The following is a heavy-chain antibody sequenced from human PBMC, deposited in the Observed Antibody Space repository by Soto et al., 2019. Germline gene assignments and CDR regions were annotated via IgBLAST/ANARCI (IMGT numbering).Heavy chain of an antibody. Sequence: EVQLAESGGTLVQPGGSLRLSCAVSGFTFSGYWMSWVRQAPGKGLEWVAILNNDGSQTNYVDSVRGRFSISRDNTKNPLYLQMNSLRVEDTAVYFCARGGGHNLEYWGQGALVTVSS. D-gene: IGHD1-1*01. CDR2: LNNDGSQT. CDR1: GFTFSGYW. V-gene: IGHV3-7*04. J-gene: IGHJ4*02. CDR3: ARGGGHNLEY.